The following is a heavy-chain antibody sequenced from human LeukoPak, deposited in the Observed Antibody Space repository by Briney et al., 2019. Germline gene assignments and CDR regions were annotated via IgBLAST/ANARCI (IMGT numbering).Heavy chain of an antibody. CDR1: GGSISSGDYY. CDR2: IYYSGST. V-gene: IGHV4-30-4*01. Sequence: SQTLSLTCTVSGGSISSGDYYWSWIRQPPGKGLEWIGYIYYSGSTYYNPSLKSRLTISVDTSKNQFSLKLSSVTAADTAVYYCARSMVRGANWFDPWGQGTLVTVSS. CDR3: ARSMVRGANWFDP. J-gene: IGHJ5*02. D-gene: IGHD3-10*01.